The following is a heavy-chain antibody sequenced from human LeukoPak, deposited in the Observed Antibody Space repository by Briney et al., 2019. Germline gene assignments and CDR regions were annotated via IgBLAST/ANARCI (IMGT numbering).Heavy chain of an antibody. CDR2: ISAYNGNT. V-gene: IGHV1-18*01. CDR1: GYTFIIYG. J-gene: IGHJ6*03. CDR3: ARVGDYYYYMDV. Sequence: ASVKVSCKASGYTFIIYGISWVRQAPGQGLEWMGWISAYNGNTNYAQKLQGRVTMTTDTSTSTAYMELRSLRSDDTAIYYCARVGDYYYYMDVWGKGTTVTVSS.